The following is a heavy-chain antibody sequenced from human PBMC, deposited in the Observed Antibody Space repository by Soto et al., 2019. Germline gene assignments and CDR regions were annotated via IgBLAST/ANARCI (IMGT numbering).Heavy chain of an antibody. CDR2: IKQDGSEK. D-gene: IGHD3-9*01. Sequence: GGSLRLSCAASGFTFSSYWMSWVRQAPGKGLEWVANIKQDGSEKYYVDSVKGRFTISRDNAKNSLYLQMNSLRAEDTAVYYCAREPYDILTGYYNDDPWGQGTMGTVS. CDR1: GFTFSSYW. V-gene: IGHV3-7*01. J-gene: IGHJ3*01. CDR3: AREPYDILTGYYNDDP.